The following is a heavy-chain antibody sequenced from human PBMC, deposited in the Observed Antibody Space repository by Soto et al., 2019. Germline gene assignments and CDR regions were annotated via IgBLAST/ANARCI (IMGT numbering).Heavy chain of an antibody. CDR2: IDYVGST. J-gene: IGHJ4*02. CDR1: GDSINSRY. Sequence: SETLSLTCSVSGDSINSRYWSWIRQPPGKGLEWIGYIDYVGSTNYAPSLQSRVTMSVDTSKNQVSLKLRYVTAADTAVYYCVRQRGNYFDFWGQGTLVTVS. D-gene: IGHD3-10*01. V-gene: IGHV4-59*11. CDR3: VRQRGNYFDF.